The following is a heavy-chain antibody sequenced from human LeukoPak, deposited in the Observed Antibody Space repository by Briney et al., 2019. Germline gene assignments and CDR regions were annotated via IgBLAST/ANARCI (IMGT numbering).Heavy chain of an antibody. CDR3: ARVRSYYYGSGADY. D-gene: IGHD3-10*01. CDR1: GFTFSSYG. V-gene: IGHV3-33*01. CDR2: IWYDGSNK. Sequence: GGSLRLSCAASGFTFSSYGMHWVRQAPGKGLEWVAVIWYDGSNKYYADPVKGRFTISRDNSKNTLYLQMNSLRAEDTAVYYCARVRSYYYGSGADYWGQGTLVTVSS. J-gene: IGHJ4*02.